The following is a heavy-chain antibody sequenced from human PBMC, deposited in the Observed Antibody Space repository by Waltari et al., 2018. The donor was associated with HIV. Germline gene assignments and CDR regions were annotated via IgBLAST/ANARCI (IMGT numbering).Heavy chain of an antibody. V-gene: IGHV1-18*01. CDR3: ARDHYYGSSGYYSDY. D-gene: IGHD3-22*01. CDR1: GYTFTNYG. J-gene: IGHJ4*02. Sequence: QVHLVQSGAELRKPGASVTVSCKASGYTFTNYGITWVRQAPGQGLEWMGGISGYNCDTKYAKKVRGRVTMTTDTATSTAYLEMGSLRFDDTAVYSCARDHYYGSSGYYSDYWGQGTLVTVSS. CDR2: ISGYNCDT.